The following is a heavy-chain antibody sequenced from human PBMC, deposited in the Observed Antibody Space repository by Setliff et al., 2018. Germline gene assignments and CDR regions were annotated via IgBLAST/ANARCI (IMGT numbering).Heavy chain of an antibody. CDR3: VRTVVPGYYFDS. J-gene: IGHJ4*02. CDR2: IRKKVNNYTS. D-gene: IGHD3-10*01. CDR1: GGSINSGSYF. Sequence: LSLTCTVSGGSINSGSYFWAWIRQPPGKGLEWVGRIRKKVNNYTSEYAASVKGRFIIGRDNSKNSVYLQMNSLKTEDAAVYFCVRTVVPGYYFDSWGQGTLVTVSS. V-gene: IGHV3-72*01.